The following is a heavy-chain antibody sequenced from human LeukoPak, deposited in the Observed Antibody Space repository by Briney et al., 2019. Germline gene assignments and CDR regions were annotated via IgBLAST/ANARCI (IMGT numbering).Heavy chain of an antibody. Sequence: SETLSLTCTVSGGSISSSSYYWGWIRQPPGKGLEWIGSIYYSGSTYYNPSLKSRVTISVDTSKNQFSLKLSSVTAADTAVYYCARLDYGDFSYYYYYYMDVWGKGTTVTISS. D-gene: IGHD4-17*01. V-gene: IGHV4-39*01. CDR2: IYYSGST. CDR3: ARLDYGDFSYYYYYYMDV. CDR1: GGSISSSSYY. J-gene: IGHJ6*03.